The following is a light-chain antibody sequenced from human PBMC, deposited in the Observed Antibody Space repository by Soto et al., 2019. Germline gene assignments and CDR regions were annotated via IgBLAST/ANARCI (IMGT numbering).Light chain of an antibody. CDR2: TSS. CDR1: QGIGNY. V-gene: IGKV1-27*01. Sequence: IQRTQYTSSLSASVGDRVTITCRASQGIGNYLAWYQQKPGKVPKLLIYTSSTLQSGVPSRFSGSGSGTDFTLTISNLQPEDVATYYCQKHNAAPLTFGGGTKVDIK. J-gene: IGKJ4*01. CDR3: QKHNAAPLT.